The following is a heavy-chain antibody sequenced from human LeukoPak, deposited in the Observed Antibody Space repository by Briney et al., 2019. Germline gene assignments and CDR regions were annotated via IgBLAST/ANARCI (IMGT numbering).Heavy chain of an antibody. D-gene: IGHD1-1*01. Sequence: GGSLRLSCAASGFTVSGTYMSWVRQAPGKGLEWVSVIYSGGKTYYAGSVKGRFTISRDNSKNTLYLQMNSLRAEDTAVYYCARALGTQLYYFDYWGQGTLVTVSS. CDR1: GFTVSGTY. CDR2: IYSGGKT. CDR3: ARALGTQLYYFDY. J-gene: IGHJ4*02. V-gene: IGHV3-53*01.